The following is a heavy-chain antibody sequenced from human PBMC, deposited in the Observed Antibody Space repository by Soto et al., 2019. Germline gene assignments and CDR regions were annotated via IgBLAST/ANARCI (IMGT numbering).Heavy chain of an antibody. CDR2: IDPSDT. Sequence: GESLKISCKGSGYSFAGYWITWVRQKPGKGLEWMGRIDPSDTRYSPSLQGQVTISADRSTSTVFLQWASLKASDTAVYFCARKDKSGYFNWFDPWGQGTLVTVSS. CDR1: GYSFAGYW. V-gene: IGHV5-10-1*04. J-gene: IGHJ5*02. D-gene: IGHD3-22*01. CDR3: ARKDKSGYFNWFDP.